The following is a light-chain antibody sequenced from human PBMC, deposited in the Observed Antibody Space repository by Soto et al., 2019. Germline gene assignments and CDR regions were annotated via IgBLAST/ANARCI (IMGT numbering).Light chain of an antibody. CDR1: SSDVGGYNY. CDR3: RSYTSSSTYV. J-gene: IGLJ1*01. Sequence: QSALTQPASVSGSPGQSITISCTGTSSDVGGYNYVSWYQQHPGKAPKLMIYEVSNRPSGVSNRFSGSKSGNTASLTISGLQVEDEADYYCRSYTSSSTYVFGTGTKGTV. V-gene: IGLV2-14*01. CDR2: EVS.